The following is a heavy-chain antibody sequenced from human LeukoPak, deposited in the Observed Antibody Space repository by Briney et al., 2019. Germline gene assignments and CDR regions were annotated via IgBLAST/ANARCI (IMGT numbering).Heavy chain of an antibody. CDR3: AKGVMVRGARTLYYFDY. Sequence: TGGSLRLSCAASGFTFSSYGMHWVRQAPGKGLEWVAVISYDGSNKYYADSVKGRFTISRDNSKNTLYLQMNSLRAEDTAVYYCAKGVMVRGARTLYYFDYWGQGTLVTVSS. D-gene: IGHD3-10*01. CDR1: GFTFSSYG. V-gene: IGHV3-30*18. CDR2: ISYDGSNK. J-gene: IGHJ4*02.